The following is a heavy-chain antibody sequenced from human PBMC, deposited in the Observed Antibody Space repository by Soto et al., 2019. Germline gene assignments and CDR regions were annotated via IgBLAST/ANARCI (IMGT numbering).Heavy chain of an antibody. CDR2: IIPIFGTA. CDR3: ARRVGGYYDSSGYYYFDY. V-gene: IGHV1-69*13. CDR1: GGTFSSYA. Sequence: SVKASCKASGGTFSSYAISWVRQAPGQGLEWMGGIIPIFGTANYAQKFQGRVTITADESTSTAYMELSSLRSEDTAVYYCARRVGGYYDSSGYYYFDYWGQGTLVTVSS. J-gene: IGHJ4*02. D-gene: IGHD3-22*01.